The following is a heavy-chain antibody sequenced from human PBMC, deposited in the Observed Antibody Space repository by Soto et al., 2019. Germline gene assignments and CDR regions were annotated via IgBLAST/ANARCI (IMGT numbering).Heavy chain of an antibody. CDR3: ARATPTNYYDSSGYYDS. D-gene: IGHD3-22*01. CDR1: GGTFSSYA. V-gene: IGHV1-69*01. Sequence: QVQLVQSGAEVKKPGSSVKVSCKASGGTFSSYAISWVRQAPGQGLEWMGGIIPIFGTANYAQKFQGRVTITADESTSTAYTELSSLRSEDTAVYYCARATPTNYYDSSGYYDSWGQGTLVTVSS. J-gene: IGHJ4*02. CDR2: IIPIFGTA.